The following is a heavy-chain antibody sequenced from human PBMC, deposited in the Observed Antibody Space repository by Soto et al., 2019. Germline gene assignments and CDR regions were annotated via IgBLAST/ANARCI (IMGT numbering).Heavy chain of an antibody. CDR2: INPNSGGT. CDR1: GYTFTGYY. D-gene: IGHD2-15*01. J-gene: IGHJ6*02. Sequence: GASVKVSCKASGYTFTGYYMHWVRQAPGQGLEWMGWINPNSGGTNYAQKFQGWVTMTRDTSISTAYMELSRLRSDDTAVYYCARDFLGGGSCYSRNSCYYGMDVWGQGTTVTVSS. CDR3: ARDFLGGGSCYSRNSCYYGMDV. V-gene: IGHV1-2*04.